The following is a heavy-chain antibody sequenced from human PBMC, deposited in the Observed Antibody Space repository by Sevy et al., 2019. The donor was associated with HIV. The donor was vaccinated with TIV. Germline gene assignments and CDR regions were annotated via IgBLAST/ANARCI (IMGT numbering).Heavy chain of an antibody. Sequence: PETLSLTCTVSGYSIRNGYYCAWIRQPPGKGLEWIGSIHHSGITHYNPSLKSRVIISVDTSKNQVSLELSSVTAADTAMYYCARDRKYPLYYFDYWGQGILLTVSS. J-gene: IGHJ4*02. CDR1: GYSIRNGYY. V-gene: IGHV4-38-2*02. CDR3: ARDRKYPLYYFDY. CDR2: IHHSGIT. D-gene: IGHD6-6*01.